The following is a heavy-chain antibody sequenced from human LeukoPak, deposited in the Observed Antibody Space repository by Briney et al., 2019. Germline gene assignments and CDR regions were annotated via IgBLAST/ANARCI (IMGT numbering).Heavy chain of an antibody. CDR2: ISAYNGNT. CDR1: GYTFTSYG. V-gene: IGHV1-18*01. J-gene: IGHJ4*02. Sequence: ASVKVSCMASGYTFTSYGISWVRQAPGQGLEWMGWISAYNGNTNYAQKLQGRVTMTTDTSTSTAYMELRSLRSDDTAVYYCARDGLGYCSGGSCYFSWGQGTLVTVSS. D-gene: IGHD2-15*01. CDR3: ARDGLGYCSGGSCYFS.